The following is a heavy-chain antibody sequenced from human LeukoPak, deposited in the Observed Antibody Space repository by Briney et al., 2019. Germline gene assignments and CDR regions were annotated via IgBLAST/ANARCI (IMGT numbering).Heavy chain of an antibody. CDR3: ARVVGYSSSREAFDI. J-gene: IGHJ3*02. CDR2: ISRSSGSI. V-gene: IGHV3-48*04. CDR1: GLSFNAHS. Sequence: GGSLRLSCAASGLSFNAHSMSWVRQAPGKGLEWISYISRSSGSIDYADSVKGRFTISRDNAEKSLFLQMNSLRAEDTAVYYCARVVGYSSSREAFDIWGQGTTVTVSS. D-gene: IGHD6-13*01.